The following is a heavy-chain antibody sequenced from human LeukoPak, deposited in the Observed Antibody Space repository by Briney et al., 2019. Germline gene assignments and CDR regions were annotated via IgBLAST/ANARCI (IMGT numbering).Heavy chain of an antibody. V-gene: IGHV3-74*01. CDR1: EFTFSTSW. D-gene: IGHD3/OR15-3a*01. CDR2: INSDGTTI. J-gene: IGHJ4*02. Sequence: GGSLPLSCTASEFTFSTSWMHWVRQAPGKGLVWVSRINSDGTTIDYADYVKGRFTISRDNAKNTLYLQMNSLRDEDTAVYYCAREQGPLRTGIDYRGEASLATVSS. CDR3: AREQGPLRTGIDY.